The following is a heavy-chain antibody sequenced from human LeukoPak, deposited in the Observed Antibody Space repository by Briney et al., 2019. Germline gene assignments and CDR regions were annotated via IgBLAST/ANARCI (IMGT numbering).Heavy chain of an antibody. J-gene: IGHJ4*02. V-gene: IGHV3-15*01. CDR3: TTVTEDYGSASFGY. CDR1: GFTLINAW. CDR2: IKSKTDGGTA. Sequence: GGSLRLSCAASGFTLINAWMTWVRQAPGKGLEWVGRIKSKTDGGTADYAEPVKGRFTISRDDSKKTLYLQMNSLETEDTAVYYCTTVTEDYGSASFGYWGQGTLVAVSS. D-gene: IGHD3-10*01.